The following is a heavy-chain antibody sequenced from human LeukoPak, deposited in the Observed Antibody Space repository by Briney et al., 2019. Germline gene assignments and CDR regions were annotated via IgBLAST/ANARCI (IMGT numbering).Heavy chain of an antibody. CDR2: ISRSGSTI. CDR3: ARVPDYGGNPFDY. D-gene: IGHD4-23*01. Sequence: GGSLRLXCAASGFTYSAYYMTWIRRAPGKGLEWVSYISRSGSTIYYADSVKGRFTISGDNAKNSLYLQMNSLRAEDTAVYYCARVPDYGGNPFDYWGQGTLVTVSS. J-gene: IGHJ4*02. V-gene: IGHV3-11*04. CDR1: GFTYSAYY.